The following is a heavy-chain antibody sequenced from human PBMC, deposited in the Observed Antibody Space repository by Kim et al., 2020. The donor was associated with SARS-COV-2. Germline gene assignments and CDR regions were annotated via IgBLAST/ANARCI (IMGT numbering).Heavy chain of an antibody. D-gene: IGHD3-10*01. J-gene: IGHJ3*02. Sequence: SVKGRVTISRDNAKNSLYQQMNRLRAEDTALYYCEKFGQWFGELFNAFDIWGQGTMVTVSS. CDR3: EKFGQWFGELFNAFDI. V-gene: IGHV3-9*01.